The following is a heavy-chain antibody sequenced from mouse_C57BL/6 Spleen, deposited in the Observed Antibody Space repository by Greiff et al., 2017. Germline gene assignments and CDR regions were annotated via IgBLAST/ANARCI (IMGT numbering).Heavy chain of an antibody. V-gene: IGHV1-18*01. CDR2: INPNNGGT. D-gene: IGHD2-2*01. CDR1: GYTFTDYN. J-gene: IGHJ1*03. Sequence: EVKLMESGPELVKPGASVKIPCKASGYTFTDYNMDWVKQSHGKSLEWIGDINPNNGGTIYNQKFKGKATLTVDKSSSTAYMELRSLTSEDTAVYYCARRGGGYNWYFDVWGTGTTVTVSS. CDR3: ARRGGGYNWYFDV.